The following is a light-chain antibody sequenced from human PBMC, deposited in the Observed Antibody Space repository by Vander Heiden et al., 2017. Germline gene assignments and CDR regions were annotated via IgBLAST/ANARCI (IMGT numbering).Light chain of an antibody. CDR2: YDN. J-gene: IGLJ1*01. Sequence: SVLTQPPSESEAPGHRVTIPCSGSSPNIGNNGVSWYQQLPGTAPKLLIYYDNLLPSGVSDRFSGSKSGTSASLAIGGLQSDDEADYYCAAWDIGLNGYVFGTGTKVTVL. CDR1: SPNIGNNG. CDR3: AAWDIGLNGYV. V-gene: IGLV1-36*01.